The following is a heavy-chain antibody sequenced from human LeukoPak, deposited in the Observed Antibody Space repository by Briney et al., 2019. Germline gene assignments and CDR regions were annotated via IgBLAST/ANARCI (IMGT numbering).Heavy chain of an antibody. CDR3: ARQVIEMATMSVGDY. CDR2: IYYSGST. Sequence: SETLSLTCTASGGSISSSSYYWGWIRQPPGKGLEWIGSIYYSGSTYYNPSLKSRVTISVDTSKNQFSLKLSSVTAADTAVYYCARQVIEMATMSVGDYWGQGTLVTVSS. D-gene: IGHD5-24*01. V-gene: IGHV4-39*01. CDR1: GGSISSSSYY. J-gene: IGHJ4*02.